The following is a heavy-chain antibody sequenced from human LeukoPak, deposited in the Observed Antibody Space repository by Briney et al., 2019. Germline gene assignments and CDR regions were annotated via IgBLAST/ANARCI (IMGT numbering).Heavy chain of an antibody. V-gene: IGHV5-51*01. D-gene: IGHD2-2*01. CDR2: IYPGDSDT. CDR3: ARLGVPAARNYYYYYVDV. CDR1: GSSFTSYW. J-gene: IGHJ6*03. Sequence: GESLKISCKGSGSSFTSYWIGWVRQLPGKGLEWMGIIYPGDSDTRYRPSFQGQVTISADKSISTAYLQWSSLKASDTAMYYCARLGVPAARNYYYYYVDVWGKGTTVTVSS.